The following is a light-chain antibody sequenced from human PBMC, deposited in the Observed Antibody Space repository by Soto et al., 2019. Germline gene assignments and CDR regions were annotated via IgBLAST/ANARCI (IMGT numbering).Light chain of an antibody. Sequence: EIVLTQSPATLSLSPGERATLSCRASQSVNTYLAWYQQKPGQAPRLLIYDASNSATGIPARFSGSGSGTDFTLTISSLEPEDFAVYYCQQRSNWIFTFGPGTKVDIK. CDR3: QQRSNWIFT. CDR1: QSVNTY. CDR2: DAS. V-gene: IGKV3-11*01. J-gene: IGKJ3*01.